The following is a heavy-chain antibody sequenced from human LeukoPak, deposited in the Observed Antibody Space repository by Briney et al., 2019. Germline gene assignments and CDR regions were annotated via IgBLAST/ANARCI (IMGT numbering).Heavy chain of an antibody. D-gene: IGHD5-18*01. CDR2: INHSGST. CDR1: GGSFIGYY. Sequence: SETLSLTCAVYGGSFIGYYWSWIRQPPGKGLEWIGEINHSGSTNYNPSLKSRVTISVDTSKNQFSLKLSSVTAADTAVYYCARVQSYGFERVQIDYWGQGTLVTVSS. CDR3: ARVQSYGFERVQIDY. V-gene: IGHV4-34*01. J-gene: IGHJ4*02.